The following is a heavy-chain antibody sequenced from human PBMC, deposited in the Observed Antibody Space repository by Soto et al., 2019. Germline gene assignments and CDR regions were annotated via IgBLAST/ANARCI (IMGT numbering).Heavy chain of an antibody. D-gene: IGHD3-10*01. CDR3: ARTYYYGSGSLYYFDY. Sequence: SETLSLTCTVSGGSISSYYWSWIRQPPGKGLEWIGYIYYSGSTNFNPSLKSRVTISVDTSKNQFSLKLSSVTAADTAVYYCARTYYYGSGSLYYFDYWGQGTLVTVSS. J-gene: IGHJ4*02. V-gene: IGHV4-59*01. CDR1: GGSISSYY. CDR2: IYYSGST.